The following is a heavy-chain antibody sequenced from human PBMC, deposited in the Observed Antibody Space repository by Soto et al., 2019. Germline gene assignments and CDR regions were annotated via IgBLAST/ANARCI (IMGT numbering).Heavy chain of an antibody. D-gene: IGHD6-19*01. CDR2: INSDESST. Sequence: GGSLRLSCAASGFTFSSYWMHWVRQAPGKGLVWVSRINSDESSTSYADSVKGRFTISRDNAKNSVYLQMNSLRAEDTAVYYCARTYSSGWYEGWFDPWGQGTLVTVSS. CDR1: GFTFSSYW. J-gene: IGHJ5*02. CDR3: ARTYSSGWYEGWFDP. V-gene: IGHV3-74*01.